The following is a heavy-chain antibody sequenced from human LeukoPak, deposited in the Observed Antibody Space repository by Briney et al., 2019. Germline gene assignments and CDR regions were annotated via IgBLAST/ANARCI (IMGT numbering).Heavy chain of an antibody. CDR1: GYTFTGYY. J-gene: IGHJ4*02. V-gene: IGHV1-2*02. D-gene: IGHD3-22*01. Sequence: GASVKVSCKASGYTFTGYYIYWVRQAPGQGLEWMGWINPNSGGTNYAQKFQGRVTMTRDMSISTAYMDLSSLRSDDTAVYYCARDSVYYDSSGLVPNFDYWGQGTLVTVSS. CDR2: INPNSGGT. CDR3: ARDSVYYDSSGLVPNFDY.